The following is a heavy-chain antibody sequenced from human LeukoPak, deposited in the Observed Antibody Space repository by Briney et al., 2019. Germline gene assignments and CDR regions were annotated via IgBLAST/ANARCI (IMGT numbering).Heavy chain of an antibody. CDR2: INSDGSST. CDR1: GFTFSSYW. V-gene: IGHV3-74*01. D-gene: IGHD2-2*01. Sequence: PGGSLRLSCAASGFTFSSYWMHWVRQAPGKGLVWVSRINSDGSSTSYADSMKGRFTISRDNAKNTLYLQMNSLRAEDTAVYYCARDLRLGRTPPPPDWFDPWGQGTLVTVSS. CDR3: ARDLRLGRTPPPPDWFDP. J-gene: IGHJ5*02.